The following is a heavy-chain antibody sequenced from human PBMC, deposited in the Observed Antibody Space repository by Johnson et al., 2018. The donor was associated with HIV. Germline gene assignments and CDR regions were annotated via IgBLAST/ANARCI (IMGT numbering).Heavy chain of an antibody. J-gene: IGHJ3*02. CDR1: GFSFSSYA. CDR2: ISYDGSNK. CDR3: AKDGAAAGTVGADAFDI. Sequence: QVQLVESGGGLVKPGGSLRLSCAASGFSFSSYAMHWVRQAPGKGLEWVAVISYDGSNKYYADSVKGRFTIPRDNSKNTLYLQMNSLRAEDTAVYYCAKDGAAAGTVGADAFDIWGQGTMVTVSS. D-gene: IGHD6-13*01. V-gene: IGHV3-30*04.